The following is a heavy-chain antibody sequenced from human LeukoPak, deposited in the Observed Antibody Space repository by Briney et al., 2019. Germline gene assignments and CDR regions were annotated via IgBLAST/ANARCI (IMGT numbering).Heavy chain of an antibody. J-gene: IGHJ3*02. Sequence: ASVKVSCKASGYTFTDYNINWVRQAPGRGLEYVGYVSPYNGDTGYAQTFQGRVTMTRDMSINTAYMELSSLRSEDTAVYYCLRHYYEYVAFDMWGQGTMVIVSS. CDR2: VSPYNGDT. CDR1: GYTFTDYN. V-gene: IGHV1-8*01. CDR3: LRHYYEYVAFDM. D-gene: IGHD3-22*01.